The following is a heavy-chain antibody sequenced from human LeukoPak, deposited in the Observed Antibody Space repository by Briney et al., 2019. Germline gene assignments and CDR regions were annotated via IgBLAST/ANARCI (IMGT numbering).Heavy chain of an antibody. CDR2: ISSSSGTI. CDR1: GFTFSTYC. CDR3: ARVGPYYYMDV. V-gene: IGHV3-48*01. Sequence: GGSLRLSCQASGFTFSTYCMNWASLAPGKGLEWVSYISSSSGTIYYAGSVRGRFTISRDNAKNSLYLQMNSLRAEDTAVYYCARVGPYYYMDVWGKGTTVTVSS. J-gene: IGHJ6*03.